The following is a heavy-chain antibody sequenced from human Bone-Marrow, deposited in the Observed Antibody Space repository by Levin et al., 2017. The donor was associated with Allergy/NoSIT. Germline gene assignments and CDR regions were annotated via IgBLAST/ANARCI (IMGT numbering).Heavy chain of an antibody. Sequence: SQTLSLTCTVSGGSISRYYWSWIRQPPGKGLEWIGYIYYSGSTNYNPSLKSRVTISVDTSKNQFSLQLSSVTAADTAVYYCARGLYTDYGLLRYYFDYWGQGTLVTVSS. CDR3: ARGLYTDYGLLRYYFDY. CDR2: IYYSGST. D-gene: IGHD4-17*01. CDR1: GGSISRYY. V-gene: IGHV4-59*01. J-gene: IGHJ4*02.